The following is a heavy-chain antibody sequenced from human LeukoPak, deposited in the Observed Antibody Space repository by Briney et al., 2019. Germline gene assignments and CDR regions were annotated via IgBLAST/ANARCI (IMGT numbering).Heavy chain of an antibody. J-gene: IGHJ3*02. D-gene: IGHD6-6*01. CDR2: FDPEDGET. CDR1: GYTLTELS. V-gene: IGHV1-24*01. CDR3: ARAPPRYEQLGDGDDAFDI. Sequence: ASVKVSCKVSGYTLTELSMHWVRQAPGKGLEWMGGFDPEDGETIYAQKFQGRVTMTRDTSTSTVYMELSSLRSEDTAVYYCARAPPRYEQLGDGDDAFDIWGQGTMVTVSS.